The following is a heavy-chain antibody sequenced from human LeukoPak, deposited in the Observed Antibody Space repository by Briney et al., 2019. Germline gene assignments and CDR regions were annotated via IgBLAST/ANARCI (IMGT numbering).Heavy chain of an antibody. CDR2: INPSGGST. Sequence: ASVKVSRKASGYTFTSYYTHWVRQAPGQGLEWMGIINPSGGSTSYAQKFQGRVTMTRDTSTSTVYMELSSLRSEDTAVYYCARDDRMTPFDYWGQGTLVTVSS. CDR3: ARDDRMTPFDY. J-gene: IGHJ4*02. V-gene: IGHV1-46*01. CDR1: GYTFTSYY.